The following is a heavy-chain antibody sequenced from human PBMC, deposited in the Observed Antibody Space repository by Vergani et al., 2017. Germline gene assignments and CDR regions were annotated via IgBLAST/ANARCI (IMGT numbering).Heavy chain of an antibody. J-gene: IGHJ3*02. Sequence: QVQLVQSGAEVKKPGSSVKVSCKASGGTFSSYAISWVRQAPGQGLEWMGGIIPIFGTANYAQKFQGRVTMTADESTSTAYMELSSLRSEDTAVYYCATGSYGSGSYYDAFDIWGQGTMVTVSS. CDR2: IIPIFGTA. V-gene: IGHV1-69*01. D-gene: IGHD3-10*01. CDR1: GGTFSSYA. CDR3: ATGSYGSGSYYDAFDI.